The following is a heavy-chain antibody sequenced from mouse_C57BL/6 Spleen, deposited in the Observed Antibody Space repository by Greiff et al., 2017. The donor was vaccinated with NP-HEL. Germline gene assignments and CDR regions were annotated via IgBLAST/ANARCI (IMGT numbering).Heavy chain of an antibody. CDR2: IDPNSGGT. Sequence: VQLQQSGAELVKPGASVKLSCKASGYTFTSYWMHWVKQRPGRGLEWIGRIDPNSGGTKYNEKFKSKATLTVDKPSSTAYMQLSSLTSEDSSVYYCAIAYYGSSYYFDYWGQGTTLTVSS. D-gene: IGHD1-1*01. CDR3: AIAYYGSSYYFDY. CDR1: GYTFTSYW. J-gene: IGHJ2*01. V-gene: IGHV1-72*01.